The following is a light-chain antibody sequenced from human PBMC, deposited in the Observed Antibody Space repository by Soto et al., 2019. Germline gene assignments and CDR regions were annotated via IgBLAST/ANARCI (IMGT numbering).Light chain of an antibody. Sequence: TQWPATLYGSVVDKVNISCRASQSIGTYLNWYQQKPGKAPKLLIYKASTLKSGVPSRFSGSGSGTEFTLTISSLQPDDFATYYCQHYNSYSEAFGQGTKVDIK. V-gene: IGKV1-5*03. CDR1: QSIGTY. CDR3: QHYNSYSEA. J-gene: IGKJ1*01. CDR2: KAS.